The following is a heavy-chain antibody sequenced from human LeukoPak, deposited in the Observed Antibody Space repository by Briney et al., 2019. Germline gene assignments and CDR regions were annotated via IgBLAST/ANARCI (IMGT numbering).Heavy chain of an antibody. CDR1: GYTFTGYY. D-gene: IGHD1/OR15-1a*01. V-gene: IGHV1-18*04. J-gene: IGHJ4*02. CDR2: INPNSGNT. Sequence: GASVKVSCKASGYTFTGYYMHWVRQAPGQGLEWMGWINPNSGNTNYAQKLQGRVTMTTDTSTSTAYMELRSLRSDDTAVYYCARGRTAVRFDYWGQGTLVTVSS. CDR3: ARGRTAVRFDY.